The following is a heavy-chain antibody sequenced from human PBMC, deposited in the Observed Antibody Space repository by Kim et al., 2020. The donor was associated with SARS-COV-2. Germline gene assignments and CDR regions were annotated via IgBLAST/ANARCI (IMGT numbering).Heavy chain of an antibody. V-gene: IGHV1-8*01. J-gene: IGHJ5*02. Sequence: ASVKVSCKASGYTFTSYDINWVRQATGQGLEWMGWMNPNSGNTGYAQKFQGRVTMTRNTSISTAYMELSSLRSEDTAVYYCARNFHMVRGAPKRNWFDPWGQGTLVTVSS. CDR3: ARNFHMVRGAPKRNWFDP. D-gene: IGHD3-10*01. CDR2: MNPNSGNT. CDR1: GYTFTSYD.